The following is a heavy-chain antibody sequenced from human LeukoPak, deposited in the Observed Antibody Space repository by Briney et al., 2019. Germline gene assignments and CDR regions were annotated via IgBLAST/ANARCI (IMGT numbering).Heavy chain of an antibody. CDR1: GGSFSGYY. J-gene: IGHJ6*03. CDR2: INHSGST. V-gene: IGHV4-34*01. Sequence: SETLSLTCAVYGGSFSGYYWSWIRQPPGKGLEWIGEINHSGSTNYNPSLKSRVTISVDTSKNQFSLKLSPVTAADTAVYYCARCGGYYFYYYYYYMDVWGKGTTVTVSS. CDR3: ARCGGYYFYYYYYYMDV. D-gene: IGHD3-10*01.